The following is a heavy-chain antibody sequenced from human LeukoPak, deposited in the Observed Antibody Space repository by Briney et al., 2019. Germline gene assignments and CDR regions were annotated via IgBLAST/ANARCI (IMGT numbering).Heavy chain of an antibody. D-gene: IGHD2/OR15-2a*01. V-gene: IGHV1-2*02. CDR2: INPNSGGT. J-gene: IGHJ5*02. CDR1: GYTFTDYY. Sequence: GASVTVSCKASGYTFTDYYMHWVRQAPGQGLEWMGWINPNSGGTNYAQKFQGRVTMTRDTSISTAYMELSRLRSDDTAVYYCARRGDEYDLLNDWFDPWGQGTLVTVSS. CDR3: ARRGDEYDLLNDWFDP.